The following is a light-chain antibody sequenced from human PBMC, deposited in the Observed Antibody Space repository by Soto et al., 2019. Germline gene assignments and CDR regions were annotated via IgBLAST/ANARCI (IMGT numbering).Light chain of an antibody. Sequence: DIQLTQSPSSLSASVGDRVTITCRASQSISTSLNWYQQKPGKDPNLLIFTSSNLESGVPSRFSGSGSGTDFTLTISSLQPEDFATYFCQPGYSRPRTFGQGTKVEIK. J-gene: IGKJ1*01. CDR1: QSISTS. CDR3: QPGYSRPRT. CDR2: TSS. V-gene: IGKV1-39*01.